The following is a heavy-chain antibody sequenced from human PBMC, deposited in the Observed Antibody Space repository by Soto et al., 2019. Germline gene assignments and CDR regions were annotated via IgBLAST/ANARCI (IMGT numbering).Heavy chain of an antibody. CDR2: INHSGST. J-gene: IGHJ6*02. CDR3: ARGLAITMVRGVNYGMDV. Sequence: PSETLSLTCAVYGGSFIGYYCSWIRQPPGKGLEWIGEINHSGSTNYNPSLKSRVTISVDTSKNQFSLKLSSVTAADTAVYYCARGLAITMVRGVNYGMDVWGQGTTVT. D-gene: IGHD3-10*01. CDR1: GGSFIGYY. V-gene: IGHV4-34*01.